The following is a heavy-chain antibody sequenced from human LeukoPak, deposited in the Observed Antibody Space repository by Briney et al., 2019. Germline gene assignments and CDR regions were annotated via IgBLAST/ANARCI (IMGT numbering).Heavy chain of an antibody. J-gene: IGHJ5*02. Sequence: SETLSLTCGVYGGSFSGYYWSWIRQPPGKGLEWIGSIYYSGNSYNNPSLKGRVTISIDTSTSQFSLELRSVTAADTAVYFCARGPLYTESFARTWFDAWGRGTVVTVSS. D-gene: IGHD1-26*01. V-gene: IGHV4-34*01. CDR3: ARGPLYTESFARTWFDA. CDR2: IYYSGNS. CDR1: GGSFSGYY.